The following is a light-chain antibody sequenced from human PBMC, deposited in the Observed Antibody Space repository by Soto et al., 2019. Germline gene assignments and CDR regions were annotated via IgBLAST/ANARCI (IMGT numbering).Light chain of an antibody. V-gene: IGKV3-15*01. CDR3: QQYNNWPTWT. Sequence: EIVMTHSPATLSVSPWERATLSFSASQSVSSNLAWDQQKPGQAPRPLIYGASTRATGIPARFSGSGSGTEFTLTLSSLQSEDFAVYYCQQYNNWPTWTFGQGT. CDR1: QSVSSN. CDR2: GAS. J-gene: IGKJ1*01.